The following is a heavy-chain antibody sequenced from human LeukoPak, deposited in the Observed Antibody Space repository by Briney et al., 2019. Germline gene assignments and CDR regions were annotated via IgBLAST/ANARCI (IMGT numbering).Heavy chain of an antibody. CDR1: GYTFTGYY. Sequence: GASVKVSCKASGYTFTGYYMHWVRLAPGQGLEWMGWINPNSGGTNYAQKFQGRVTMTRDTSISTAYMELTSLRSDDTAVFFCARDSIRQQLYYFDYWGRGTLVTVSS. D-gene: IGHD6-13*01. CDR3: ARDSIRQQLYYFDY. J-gene: IGHJ4*02. V-gene: IGHV1-2*02. CDR2: INPNSGGT.